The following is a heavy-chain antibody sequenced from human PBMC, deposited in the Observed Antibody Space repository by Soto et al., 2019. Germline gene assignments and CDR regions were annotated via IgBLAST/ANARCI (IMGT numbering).Heavy chain of an antibody. CDR3: ARGPLVVLNYFES. CDR1: GGTFRNYP. J-gene: IGHJ4*02. CDR2: IFPLTDIP. V-gene: IGHV1-69*02. Sequence: QVQLVQSGTEVKKPGSSVKVSCKASGGTFRNYPINWVRQAPGQGLEWMGSIFPLTDIPDYAQNFQARLTISADKSTGTADMEWSSLTSDDTAMYFCARGPLVVLNYFESWGQGTLVTVSS.